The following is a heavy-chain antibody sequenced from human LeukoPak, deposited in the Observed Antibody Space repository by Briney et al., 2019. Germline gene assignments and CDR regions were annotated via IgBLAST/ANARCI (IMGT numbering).Heavy chain of an antibody. D-gene: IGHD3-16*02. CDR3: ATTPRGALSDY. Sequence: GGSLRLSCAASGFTFSSYSMNWVRQAPGKGLEWVSSISSSSSYIYYADSVKGRFTISRDNAKNSLYLQMNSLRAEDTAVYYCATTPRGALSDYWGQGTLVTVSS. V-gene: IGHV3-21*01. CDR1: GFTFSSYS. CDR2: ISSSSSYI. J-gene: IGHJ4*02.